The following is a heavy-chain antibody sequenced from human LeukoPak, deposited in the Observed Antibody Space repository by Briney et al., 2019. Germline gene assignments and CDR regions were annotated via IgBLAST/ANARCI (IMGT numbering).Heavy chain of an antibody. J-gene: IGHJ4*02. CDR3: AREEGARTDY. V-gene: IGHV3-48*01. CDR1: GFTFSSYS. CDR2: ISGSSSTI. Sequence: GGSLRLSCAASGFTFSSYSMNWVRQAPGKGLEWVSYISGSSSTIYYADSVKGRFTISRDNSKNTLYLQMNSLRAEDTAVYYCAREEGARTDYWGQGTLVTVSS. D-gene: IGHD1-26*01.